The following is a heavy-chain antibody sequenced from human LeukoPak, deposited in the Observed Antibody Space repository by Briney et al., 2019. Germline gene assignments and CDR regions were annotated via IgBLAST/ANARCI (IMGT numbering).Heavy chain of an antibody. CDR1: GYTFTSYE. CDR2: INPSGGST. J-gene: IGHJ4*02. CDR3: ARVKSCGGDCYYFDY. D-gene: IGHD2-21*02. V-gene: IGHV1-46*01. Sequence: ASVKVSCKASGYTFTSYETHWVRQAPGQGLAWMGIINPSGGSTGYAQKFQGRVIMTRDTSTSTVYMELSSLRSEDTAMYYCARVKSCGGDCYYFDYWGQGTLVTVSS.